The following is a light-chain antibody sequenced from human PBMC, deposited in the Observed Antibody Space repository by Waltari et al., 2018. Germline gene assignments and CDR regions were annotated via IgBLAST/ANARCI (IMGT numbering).Light chain of an antibody. Sequence: TGQATQYITTSLSWFQQKPGKAPQLLIYDASSLQAGVPSRFSGTGSGTAFSFTITSLQPEDSATYYCQHYHSLPYTFGRGTKLQIK. CDR2: DAS. CDR1: QYITTS. V-gene: IGKV1-33*01. CDR3: QHYHSLPYT. J-gene: IGKJ2*01.